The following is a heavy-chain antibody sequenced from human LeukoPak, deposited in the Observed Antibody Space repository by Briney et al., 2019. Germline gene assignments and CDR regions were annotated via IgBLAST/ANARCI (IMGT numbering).Heavy chain of an antibody. V-gene: IGHV5-10-1*01. D-gene: IGHD6-19*01. CDR3: ARPSSGWYVLDY. Sequence: HGASLKISCKGSGYSFTSYWISWVRQMPGKGLEWMGRIDPSDSYTNYSPSFQGHVTISADKSISTAYLQWSSLKASDTAMYYCARPSSGWYVLDYWGQGTLVTVSS. J-gene: IGHJ4*02. CDR2: IDPSDSYT. CDR1: GYSFTSYW.